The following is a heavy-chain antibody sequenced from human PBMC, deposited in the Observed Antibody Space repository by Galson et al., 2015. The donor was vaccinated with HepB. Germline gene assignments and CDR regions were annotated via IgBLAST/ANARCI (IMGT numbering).Heavy chain of an antibody. V-gene: IGHV3-23*01. J-gene: IGHJ4*02. CDR2: VSGTAGST. CDR3: AKDVYFDY. CDR1: GFAFGNYA. Sequence: SLRLSCAASGFAFGNYAMSWVRQAPGKGLEWVSTVSGTAGSTFYADSVKGHFTISRDNSKNTLYLLMNSLRAVDTAVYYCAKDVYFDYWGQGTLVTVSS.